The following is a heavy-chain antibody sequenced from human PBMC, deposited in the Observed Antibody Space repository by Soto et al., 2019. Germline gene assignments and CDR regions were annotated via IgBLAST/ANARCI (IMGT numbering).Heavy chain of an antibody. V-gene: IGHV3-33*01. CDR2: IWYDGSNK. J-gene: IGHJ4*02. CDR3: ARDIVVVPAASVAHDY. CDR1: GFTFSSYG. Sequence: GGSLRLSCAASGFTFSSYGMHWVRQAPGKGLEWVAVIWYDGSNKYYADSVKGRFTISRDNSKNTLYLQMNSLRAEDTAVYYCARDIVVVPAASVAHDYWGQGTLVTVSS. D-gene: IGHD2-2*01.